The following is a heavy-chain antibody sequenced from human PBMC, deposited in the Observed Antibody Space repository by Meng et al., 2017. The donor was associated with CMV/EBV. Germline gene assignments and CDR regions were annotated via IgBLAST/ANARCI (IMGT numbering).Heavy chain of an antibody. CDR1: GGTFSSYA. CDR3: ARERAAAAHAFDI. J-gene: IGHJ3*02. Sequence: SVKVSCKASGGTFSSYAISWVRQAPGQGLGWMGGIIPIFGTANYAQKFQGRVTITTDESTSTAYMELSSLRSEDTAVYYCARERAAAAHAFDIWGQGTMVTVSS. D-gene: IGHD6-13*01. CDR2: IIPIFGTA. V-gene: IGHV1-69*05.